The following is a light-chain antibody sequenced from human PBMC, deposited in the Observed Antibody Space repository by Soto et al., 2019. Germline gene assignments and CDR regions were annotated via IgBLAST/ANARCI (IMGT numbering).Light chain of an antibody. CDR3: QSYDSSLSASYV. CDR1: SSNIGAGYE. Sequence: QSVLTQPPSVSGAPGQRVTISCTGSSSNIGAGYEVHWYQHLPGKAPKLLIYGNTNRPSGVPDRFSGSKSGTSASLAITGLQDEDEADYYCQSYDSSLSASYVFGGGTQLTVL. J-gene: IGLJ7*01. V-gene: IGLV1-40*01. CDR2: GNT.